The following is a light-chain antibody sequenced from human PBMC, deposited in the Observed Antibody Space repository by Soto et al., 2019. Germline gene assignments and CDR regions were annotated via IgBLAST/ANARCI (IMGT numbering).Light chain of an antibody. CDR3: CSYAGGSAYV. J-gene: IGLJ1*01. CDR1: RSDVGNFNL. Sequence: QSALTQPASVSGSPGQSITISCTGTRSDVGNFNLVSWYQQHPGKAPKLIIYEANKRPSGVSSRFSGSKSGNTASLTISGLRSEDEADYHCCSYAGGSAYVFGTGTKLTVL. CDR2: EAN. V-gene: IGLV2-23*01.